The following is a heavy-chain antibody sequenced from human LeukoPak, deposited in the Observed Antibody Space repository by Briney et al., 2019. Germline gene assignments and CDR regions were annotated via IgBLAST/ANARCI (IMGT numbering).Heavy chain of an antibody. D-gene: IGHD1-1*01. CDR3: ARGPGLERFDY. CDR2: ITPIFGTA. J-gene: IGHJ4*02. Sequence: SVKVSCKASGGTFSSYAISWVRQAPGQGLEWMGGITPIFGTANYAQKFHGRVTITTDESTSTAYMELSSLRSEDTAVYYCARGPGLERFDYWGQGTLVTVSS. V-gene: IGHV1-69*05. CDR1: GGTFSSYA.